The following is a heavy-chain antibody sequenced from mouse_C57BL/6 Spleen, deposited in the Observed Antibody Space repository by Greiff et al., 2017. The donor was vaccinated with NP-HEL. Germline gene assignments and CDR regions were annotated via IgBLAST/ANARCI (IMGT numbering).Heavy chain of an antibody. J-gene: IGHJ4*01. CDR3: ARRDYDYDGFYAMDY. CDR1: GYTFTDYY. V-gene: IGHV1-26*01. Sequence: VQLQQSGPELVKPGASVKISCKASGYTFTDYYMNWVKQSHGKSLEWIGDINPNNGGTSYNQKFKGKATLTVDKSSSTAYMELRSLTSEDSAVYYCARRDYDYDGFYAMDYWGQGTSVTVSS. D-gene: IGHD2-4*01. CDR2: INPNNGGT.